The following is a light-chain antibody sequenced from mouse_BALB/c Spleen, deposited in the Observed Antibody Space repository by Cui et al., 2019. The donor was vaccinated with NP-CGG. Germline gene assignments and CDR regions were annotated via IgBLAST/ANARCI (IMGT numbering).Light chain of an antibody. V-gene: IGLV1*01. Sequence: QAVVTQESALTTSPDETVTLICRSSTGAVTTSNYANWVQEKPDHLFTGLIGGTNNRAPGVPARFSGSLIGDKAALTITGAQTEDEAIYFCALWYSNHWVFGGGTKLTVL. CDR3: ALWYSNHWV. CDR2: GTN. J-gene: IGLJ1*01. CDR1: TGAVTTSNY.